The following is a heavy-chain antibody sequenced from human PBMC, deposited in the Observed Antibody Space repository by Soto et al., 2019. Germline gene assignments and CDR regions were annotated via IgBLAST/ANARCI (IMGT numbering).Heavy chain of an antibody. Sequence: QDQLLQSGAAVKKPGASVTVSCKASGYSFTNYGITWVRKDPGQGLQGMGWISAFNGNTHYAHKPQGRVTRTTDASTSTAYMQLRSLRSDDTAVYYCARDRGVAPPVAGNTHYYYYMDVWGKGTTVTVSS. CDR3: ARDRGVAPPVAGNTHYYYYMDV. CDR1: GYSFTNYG. V-gene: IGHV1-18*01. D-gene: IGHD6-19*01. CDR2: ISAFNGNT. J-gene: IGHJ6*03.